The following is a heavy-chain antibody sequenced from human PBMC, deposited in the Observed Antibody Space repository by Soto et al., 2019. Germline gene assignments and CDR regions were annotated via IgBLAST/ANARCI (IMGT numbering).Heavy chain of an antibody. CDR3: ARGRFRRTWFDP. J-gene: IGHJ5*02. CDR2: MNPYSGNT. Sequence: QVQLVQSGAEVKKPGDSVKVCCKASGYTFSDYDINWVRQAAGQGLEWMGWMNPYSGNTGYAEKFQGRVTMTTDTSITTAYLELSSLTFEDTAIYYCARGRFRRTWFDPWGQGTLVTVSS. D-gene: IGHD3-16*01. V-gene: IGHV1-8*01. CDR1: GYTFSDYD.